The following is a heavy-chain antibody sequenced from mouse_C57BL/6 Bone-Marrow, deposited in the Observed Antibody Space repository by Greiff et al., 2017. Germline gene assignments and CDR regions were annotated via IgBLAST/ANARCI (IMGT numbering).Heavy chain of an antibody. J-gene: IGHJ2*01. D-gene: IGHD1-1*01. CDR1: GFTFSSYT. Sequence: EVKLMESGGGLVKPGGSLKLSCAASGFTFSSYTMSWVRQTPEKRLEWVATISGGGGNTYYPDSVKGRFTISRDNAKNTLYLQMSSLRSEDTALYYCARKRDYCSLDYWGQGTTLTVSS. CDR3: ARKRDYCSLDY. V-gene: IGHV5-9*01. CDR2: ISGGGGNT.